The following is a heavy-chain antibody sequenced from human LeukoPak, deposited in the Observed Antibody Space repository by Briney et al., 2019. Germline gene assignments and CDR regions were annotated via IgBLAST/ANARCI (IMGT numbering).Heavy chain of an antibody. CDR2: ISRSGNT. V-gene: IGHV4-38-2*01. D-gene: IGHD1-14*01. CDR1: GYSISSGYY. Sequence: PSETLSLTCAVSGYSISSGYYWGWIRQPPGKGLEWIGKISRSGNTNYNPSLKSRVTISVDTSKNQFSLKLSSVTAADTGVYYCARGGPSELDPWGQGTLVTVSS. CDR3: ARGGPSELDP. J-gene: IGHJ5*02.